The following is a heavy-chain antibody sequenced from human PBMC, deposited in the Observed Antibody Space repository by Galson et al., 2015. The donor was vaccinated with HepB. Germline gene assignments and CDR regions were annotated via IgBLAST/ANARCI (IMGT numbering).Heavy chain of an antibody. CDR2: INAGSGNT. CDR1: GYTFTSYA. D-gene: IGHD3-9*01. CDR3: ARASGRYDILTGPDY. J-gene: IGHJ4*02. Sequence: SVKVSCKASGYTFTSYAMHWVRQAPGQRLEWMGWINAGSGNTKYSQKFQGRVTITRDTSASTAYMELSSLRSEDTAVYYCARASGRYDILTGPDYWGQGTLVTVSS. V-gene: IGHV1-3*01.